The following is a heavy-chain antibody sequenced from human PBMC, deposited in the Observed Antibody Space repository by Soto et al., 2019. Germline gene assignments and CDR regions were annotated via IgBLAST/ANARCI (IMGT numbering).Heavy chain of an antibody. V-gene: IGHV4-39*01. D-gene: IGHD6-13*01. Sequence: PSETLSLTCTVSGGSLATFGSYWSWIRQNPEKGLEWLIYMHYSGSTYHNPSLKSRVTISVDRSKNQFSLKLSSVTAADTAVYYCARTRKHSSWYNGLYYGMDVWGQGTTVTVSS. J-gene: IGHJ6*02. CDR2: MHYSGST. CDR1: GGSLATFGSY. CDR3: ARTRKHSSWYNGLYYGMDV.